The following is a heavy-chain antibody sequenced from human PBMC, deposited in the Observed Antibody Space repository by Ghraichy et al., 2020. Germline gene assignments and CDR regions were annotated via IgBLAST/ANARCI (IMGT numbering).Heavy chain of an antibody. CDR1: AYTFSNWG. J-gene: IGHJ6*02. Sequence: ASVKVSCKASAYTFSNWGISWVRQAPGQGLEWMGWISGFNGNTYYAQKFQDRVTLTTDTSTTTAYMELRSLRSDDTAVYYCARDRLIVGDGMDVWGQGTTVTVSS. V-gene: IGHV1-18*01. D-gene: IGHD3-22*01. CDR3: ARDRLIVGDGMDV. CDR2: ISGFNGNT.